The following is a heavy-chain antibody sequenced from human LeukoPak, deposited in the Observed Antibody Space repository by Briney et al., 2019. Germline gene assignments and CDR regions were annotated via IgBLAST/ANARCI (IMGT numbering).Heavy chain of an antibody. V-gene: IGHV4-4*07. CDR1: GGSISSYY. CDR3: AREPLSKNYYDHLDDDY. D-gene: IGHD3-22*01. J-gene: IGHJ4*02. CDR2: IYTSGST. Sequence: SETLSLTCTVSGGSISSYYWSWIRQPAGKGLEWIGRIYTSGSTNYNPSLKSRVTMSVDTSKNQFSLTLSSVTAADTAVYYCAREPLSKNYYDHLDDDYWGQGTLVAVSS.